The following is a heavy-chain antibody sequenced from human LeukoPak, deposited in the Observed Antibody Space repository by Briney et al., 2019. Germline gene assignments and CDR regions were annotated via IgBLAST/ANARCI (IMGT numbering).Heavy chain of an antibody. CDR2: IYDGGST. J-gene: IGHJ3*02. V-gene: IGHV3-66*01. CDR3: ARTLVTAIHLDAFDI. D-gene: IGHD2-21*02. Sequence: GGPLRLSCAASGFTVSTNYMSWVRQAPGKGLEWVSIIYDGGSTYYADSVRGRFTISRDNSKNTLYLQLNSLRAEDTAVYYCARTLVTAIHLDAFDIWGQGTMVTVSS. CDR1: GFTVSTNY.